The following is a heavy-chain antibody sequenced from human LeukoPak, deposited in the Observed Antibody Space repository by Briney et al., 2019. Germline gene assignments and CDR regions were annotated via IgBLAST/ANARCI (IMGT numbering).Heavy chain of an antibody. CDR3: ARAHHIVVVPAAIMIDY. D-gene: IGHD2-2*02. CDR1: GFTFSSYG. CDR2: IWYDGSNK. J-gene: IGHJ4*02. Sequence: GGSLRLSCAASGFTFSSYGMHWVRQAPGKGLEGVAVIWYDGSNKYYADSVKGRFTISRDNSKNTLYLQMNSLRAEDTAVYYCARAHHIVVVPAAIMIDYWGQGTLVTVSS. V-gene: IGHV3-33*01.